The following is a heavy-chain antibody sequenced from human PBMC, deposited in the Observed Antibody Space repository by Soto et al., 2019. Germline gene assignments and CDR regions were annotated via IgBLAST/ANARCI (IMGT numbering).Heavy chain of an antibody. Sequence: NPSETLSLTCTVSGGPISSYYWSWIRQPPGKGLEWIGYIYYSGSTNYNPSLKSRVTISVDTSKNQFSLKLSSVTAADTAVYYCARARGAAGTLNWFDPWGQGTLVTVSS. J-gene: IGHJ5*02. CDR2: IYYSGST. CDR1: GGPISSYY. CDR3: ARARGAAGTLNWFDP. V-gene: IGHV4-59*01. D-gene: IGHD6-13*01.